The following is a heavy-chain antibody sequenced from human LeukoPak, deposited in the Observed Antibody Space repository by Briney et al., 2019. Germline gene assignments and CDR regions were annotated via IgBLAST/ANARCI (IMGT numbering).Heavy chain of an antibody. D-gene: IGHD3-22*01. CDR3: ARWGYDNSGYHFDY. J-gene: IGHJ4*02. CDR2: IYYSGST. Sequence: SETLSLTCSVSGGSINDYYWSWIRQPPRQGLEWIGYIYYSGSTNYNPSLKSRVTISVDTSKNQFSMKLSSVTAADTAVYYCARWGYDNSGYHFDYWGQGTLVTVSS. CDR1: GGSINDYY. V-gene: IGHV4-59*01.